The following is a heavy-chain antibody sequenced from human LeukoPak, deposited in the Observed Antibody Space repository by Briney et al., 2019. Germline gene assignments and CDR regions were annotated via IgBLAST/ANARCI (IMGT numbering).Heavy chain of an antibody. J-gene: IGHJ6*02. CDR1: GFTFSSYA. Sequence: GGSLRLSCAASGFTFSSYAMSWVRQAPGKGLEWVSAISGSGGSTYYADSVKGRFTISRDNSKNTLYLQMNSLRAEDTAVYYCARVARVSPSYYYYGMDVWGQGTTVTVSS. D-gene: IGHD6-6*01. V-gene: IGHV3-23*01. CDR2: ISGSGGST. CDR3: ARVARVSPSYYYYGMDV.